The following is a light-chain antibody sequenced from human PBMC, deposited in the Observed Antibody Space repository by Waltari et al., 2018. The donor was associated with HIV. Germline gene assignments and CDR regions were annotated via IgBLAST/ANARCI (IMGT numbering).Light chain of an antibody. J-gene: IGKJ2*03. V-gene: IGKV3D-20*01. CDR1: QSVSSSY. Sequence: EIVLTQSPATLSLSPGERATLPCGASQSVSSSYVAWNQQKPGLAPRLLIYDASRRATGIPDRFSGSGSGTDFTLTISRLEPEDFAVYYCQQYGSSLHSFGQGTKLEIK. CDR3: QQYGSSLHS. CDR2: DAS.